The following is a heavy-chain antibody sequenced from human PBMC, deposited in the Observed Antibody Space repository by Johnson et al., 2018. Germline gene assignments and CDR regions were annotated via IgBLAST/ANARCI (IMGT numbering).Heavy chain of an antibody. V-gene: IGHV3-33*06. CDR3: AKGDYYDSSGYYNAFDV. CDR1: GFTFSSYG. D-gene: IGHD3-22*01. J-gene: IGHJ3*01. Sequence: QVQLVQSGGGVVQPGRSLRLSCAASGFTFSSYGMHWVRQAPGKGLEWVAVIWHDGRNKYYTDSVKGRFTISRDNSKNTLYLQMNSRRAEDTAIYYCAKGDYYDSSGYYNAFDVWGQGTMVTVSS. CDR2: IWHDGRNK.